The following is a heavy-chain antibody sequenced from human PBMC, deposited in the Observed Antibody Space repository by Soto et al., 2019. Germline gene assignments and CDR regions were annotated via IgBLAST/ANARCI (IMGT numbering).Heavy chain of an antibody. CDR3: ARDLGYFDY. D-gene: IGHD7-27*01. Sequence: PGGSLRLSCAASGFTFSDYYLSWIRQAPGKGLEWVSYISSSSSYTNYADSVKGRFTISRDNAKNSLYLQMNSLRAEDTAVYYCARDLGYFDYWGQGTLVTVSS. CDR2: ISSSSSYT. J-gene: IGHJ4*02. V-gene: IGHV3-11*06. CDR1: GFTFSDYY.